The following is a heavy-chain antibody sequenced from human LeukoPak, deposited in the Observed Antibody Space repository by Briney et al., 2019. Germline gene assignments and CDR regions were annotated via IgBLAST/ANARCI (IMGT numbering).Heavy chain of an antibody. CDR2: IYSGGNT. Sequence: GGSLRLSCAAFGFTVSVNYMSWVRQAPGKGLECVSVIYSGGNTYYADSVKGRFTISRDNSKNTLYLQMNSLRAEDTAVYYCAKDIHYYDSSGYFDYWGQGTLVTVSS. D-gene: IGHD3-22*01. J-gene: IGHJ4*02. CDR1: GFTVSVNY. CDR3: AKDIHYYDSSGYFDY. V-gene: IGHV3-66*01.